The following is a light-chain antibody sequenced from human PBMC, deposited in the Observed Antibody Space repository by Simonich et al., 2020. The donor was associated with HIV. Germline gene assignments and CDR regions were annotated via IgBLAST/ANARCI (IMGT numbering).Light chain of an antibody. CDR3: CSYAGSNTFVV. J-gene: IGLJ2*01. CDR2: EGT. CDR1: SSNVGSYNL. V-gene: IGLV2-23*03. Sequence: QSALPQPASVSGSPGQSITISFTVTSSNVGSYNLVSWYQHHPGKAPKLMIYEGTNRPSWISNRFSGSKSGNTSSLTSSGLQAEDEANYYCCSYAGSNTFVVFGGGTKLTVL.